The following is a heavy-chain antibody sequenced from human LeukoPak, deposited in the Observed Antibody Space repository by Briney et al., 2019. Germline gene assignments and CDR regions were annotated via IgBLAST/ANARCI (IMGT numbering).Heavy chain of an antibody. Sequence: SGGSLRLSCAASGFTFSSYDMHWVRQATGKGLEWVSAIGTAGDTYYPGSVKGRFTISRENAKNSLYLQMNSLRAGDTAVCYCARAVAGYYYGSGSYYFDYWGQGTLVTVSS. D-gene: IGHD3-10*01. J-gene: IGHJ4*02. CDR3: ARAVAGYYYGSGSYYFDY. CDR2: IGTAGDT. CDR1: GFTFSSYD. V-gene: IGHV3-13*01.